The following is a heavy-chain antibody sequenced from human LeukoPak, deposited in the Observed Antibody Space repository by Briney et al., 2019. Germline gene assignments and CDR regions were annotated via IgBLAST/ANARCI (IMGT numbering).Heavy chain of an antibody. J-gene: IGHJ4*02. V-gene: IGHV1-8*01. CDR2: MNPNSGNT. D-gene: IGHD2-2*01. CDR3: ARGAPEYCSRTSCSVIDF. CDR1: GYAFTSYD. Sequence: VASVKVSCKASGYAFTSYDINWVRQATGQGLEWMGWMNPNSGNTGYAQKFQGRVTMTRNTSISTAYMELSSLRSEDTAVYYCARGAPEYCSRTSCSVIDFWGQGTLVTVSS.